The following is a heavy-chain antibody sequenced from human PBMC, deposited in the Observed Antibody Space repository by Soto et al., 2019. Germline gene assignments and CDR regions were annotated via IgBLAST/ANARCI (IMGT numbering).Heavy chain of an antibody. Sequence: QVQLVQSGAEVKKPGGTMKVSCEASGYSFTTYAVHWVRQAPGQRLEWMGWINTDNGNTRYSQKFQGRATIIRDTSASTVYMELSSLTSEDTAVYYCARPNYYDSSGLEYFQHWGQGTLVTVSA. J-gene: IGHJ1*01. V-gene: IGHV1-3*04. D-gene: IGHD3-22*01. CDR3: ARPNYYDSSGLEYFQH. CDR1: GYSFTTYA. CDR2: INTDNGNT.